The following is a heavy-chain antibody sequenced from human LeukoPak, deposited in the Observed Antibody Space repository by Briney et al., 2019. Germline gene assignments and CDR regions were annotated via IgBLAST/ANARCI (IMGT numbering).Heavy chain of an antibody. J-gene: IGHJ6*03. Sequence: SDTLSLTCTVSGDSISSDSYLWGWIRQPPGKGLEWIGNVHYSGSTYHNPSLKSRVTISVDTSKNQFSLKLSSVTAADTAVYYCARDMQQWLDYYMDVWGKGTTVTVSS. CDR1: GDSISSDSYL. CDR3: ARDMQQWLDYYMDV. V-gene: IGHV4-39*07. D-gene: IGHD6-19*01. CDR2: VHYSGST.